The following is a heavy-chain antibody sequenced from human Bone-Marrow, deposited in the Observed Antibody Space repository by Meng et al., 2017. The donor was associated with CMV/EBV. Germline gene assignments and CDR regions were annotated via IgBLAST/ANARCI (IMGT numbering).Heavy chain of an antibody. Sequence: SVKVSCKASGYTFTSYDINWVRQAPGQGLEWMGGIIPILGIANYAQKFQGRVTITADKSTSTAYMELSSLRSEDTAVYYCARGDYRDGYNLGAFDIWGQGTMVTVSS. CDR3: ARGDYRDGYNLGAFDI. J-gene: IGHJ3*02. CDR2: IIPILGIA. CDR1: GYTFTSYD. V-gene: IGHV1-69*10. D-gene: IGHD5-24*01.